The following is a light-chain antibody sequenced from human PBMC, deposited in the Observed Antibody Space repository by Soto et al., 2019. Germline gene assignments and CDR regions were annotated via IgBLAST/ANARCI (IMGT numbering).Light chain of an antibody. V-gene: IGLV2-14*01. Sequence: LTQPASVSGSPGQSIAISCTGTTSDVGGYNYVSWYQQHPGKVPKLLIHEVSNRPSGVSNRVSGSKSGNTASLTISGLQAEDEADYYCLSKTSTISYVFGTGTKVTVL. CDR3: LSKTSTISYV. CDR2: EVS. J-gene: IGLJ1*01. CDR1: TSDVGGYNY.